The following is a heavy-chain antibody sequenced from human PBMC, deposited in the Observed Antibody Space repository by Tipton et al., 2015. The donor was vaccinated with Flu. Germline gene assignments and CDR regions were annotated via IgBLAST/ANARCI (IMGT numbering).Heavy chain of an antibody. Sequence: TLSLTCTVYGGSISSSTYYWGWIRQPPGKGLEWIGSIYDSGSTYYIPSLKSRVTISVDTSKKQFSLKLSSVNAADTAVYYCASGPYYYDSSGHYHYGVNIWGQGTMVTVSS. CDR2: IYDSGST. CDR1: GGSISSSTYY. CDR3: ASGPYYYDSSGHYHYGVNI. J-gene: IGHJ3*02. V-gene: IGHV4-39*01. D-gene: IGHD3-22*01.